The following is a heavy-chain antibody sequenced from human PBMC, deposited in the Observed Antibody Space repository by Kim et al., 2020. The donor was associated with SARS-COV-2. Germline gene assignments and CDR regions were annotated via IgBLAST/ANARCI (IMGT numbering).Heavy chain of an antibody. CDR3: ARDGRYDIVTGPQETAFDI. J-gene: IGHJ3*02. CDR1: GVSVSSGSYY. CDR2: FHYSGRT. D-gene: IGHD3-9*01. V-gene: IGHV4-61*01. Sequence: SETLSLTCTVSGVSVSSGSYYWSWIRQPPGKGLEWIGNFHYSGRTNYNPSLKSRVTISADMPKNQFSLKLSSVTAADTAVCYCARDGRYDIVTGPQETAFDIWGQGTMVTVSS.